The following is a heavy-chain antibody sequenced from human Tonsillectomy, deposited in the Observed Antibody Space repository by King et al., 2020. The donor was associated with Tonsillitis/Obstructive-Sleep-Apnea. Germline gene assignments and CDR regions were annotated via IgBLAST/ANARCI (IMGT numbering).Heavy chain of an antibody. CDR1: GGSVSSSSYY. D-gene: IGHD2-15*01. CDR2: IYYSGST. J-gene: IGHJ6*03. V-gene: IGHV4-39*01. CDR3: ARLVCSGDSCYSWDYYYYFMDF. Sequence: QLQESGPGLVKPSETLSLTCTVSGGSVSSSSYYWGWIRQPPGKGLEWIGSIYYSGSTYYNPSLKSRVTISVDTSKNQFSLNLSSVTAADTAVYYCARLVCSGDSCYSWDYYYYFMDFWGKGTTVTVSS.